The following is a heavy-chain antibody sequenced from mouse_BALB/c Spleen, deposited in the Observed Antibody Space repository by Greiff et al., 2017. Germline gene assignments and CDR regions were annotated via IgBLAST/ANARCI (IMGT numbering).Heavy chain of an antibody. D-gene: IGHD1-1*01. CDR2: IDPFNGGT. CDR3: AISSPYYFDY. J-gene: IGHJ2*01. V-gene: IGHV1S135*01. Sequence: EVKLQESGPELMKPGASVKISCKASGYSFTSYYMHWVKQSHGKSLEWIGYIDPFNGGTSYNQKFKGKATLTVDKSSSTAYMHLSSLTSEDSAVYYCAISSPYYFDYWGQGTTLTVSS. CDR1: GYSFTSYY.